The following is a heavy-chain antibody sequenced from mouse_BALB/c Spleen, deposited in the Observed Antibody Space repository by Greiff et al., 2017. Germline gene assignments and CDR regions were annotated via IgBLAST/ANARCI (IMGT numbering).Heavy chain of an antibody. Sequence: VQLQQPGAELVRSGASVKLSCTASGFNIKDYYMHWVKQRPEQGLEWIGWIDPENGDTEYAPKFQGKATMTADTSSNTAYLQLSSLTSEDTAVYFCARSGRYDDGYYFDYWGQGTTLTVSS. CDR3: ARSGRYDDGYYFDY. V-gene: IGHV14-4*02. J-gene: IGHJ2*01. CDR2: IDPENGDT. CDR1: GFNIKDYY. D-gene: IGHD2-14*01.